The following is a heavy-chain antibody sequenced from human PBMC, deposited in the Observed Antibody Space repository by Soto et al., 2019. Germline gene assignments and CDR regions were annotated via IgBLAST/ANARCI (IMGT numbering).Heavy chain of an antibody. V-gene: IGHV1-18*01. Sequence: GASVKVSCKASGYTFASYGISWLRQAPGQGLEWLGWVSTYSPKTVYAQKFQGRVTMTTDTSTTTAYMELTSLTSNDTAVYYCARRYGSCFDYWGQGTQVTVSS. CDR3: ARRYGSCFDY. CDR2: VSTYSPKT. J-gene: IGHJ4*02. CDR1: GYTFASYG. D-gene: IGHD5-18*01.